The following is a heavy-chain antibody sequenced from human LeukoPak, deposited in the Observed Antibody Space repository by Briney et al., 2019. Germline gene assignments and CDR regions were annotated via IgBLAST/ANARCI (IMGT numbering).Heavy chain of an antibody. D-gene: IGHD1-1*01. CDR2: DGFGRGHT. Sequence: LTLSCGVSGFLQWVQSKHWPRHATGKGVEGIAYDGFGRGHTNYADSVKGRFPISGDKARNSVHLQMNSLRVEDSAVYFCARDHNYAFDNWGRGTLVTVSS. J-gene: IGHJ4*02. V-gene: IGHV3-11*06. CDR3: ARDHNYAFDN. CDR1: GFLQWVQS.